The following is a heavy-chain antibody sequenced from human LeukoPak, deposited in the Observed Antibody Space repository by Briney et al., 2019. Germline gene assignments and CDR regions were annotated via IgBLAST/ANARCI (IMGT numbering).Heavy chain of an antibody. D-gene: IGHD3-22*01. CDR3: ARKIFDSSGYYYFDY. J-gene: IGHJ4*02. Sequence: SVKVSCKASGGTFSSYAISWVRQAPGQGLEWMGGIIPIFGTANYAQKFQGRATITTDESTSTAYMELSSLRSEDTAVYYCARKIFDSSGYYYFDYWGQGTLVTVSS. V-gene: IGHV1-69*05. CDR2: IIPIFGTA. CDR1: GGTFSSYA.